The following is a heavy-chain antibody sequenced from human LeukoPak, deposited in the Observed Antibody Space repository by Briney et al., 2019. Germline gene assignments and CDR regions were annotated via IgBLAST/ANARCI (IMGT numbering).Heavy chain of an antibody. CDR2: ISYDGSNK. J-gene: IGHJ4*02. CDR3: ARDGGYDFWSGYRDY. D-gene: IGHD3-3*01. V-gene: IGHV3-30-3*01. CDR1: GFTFSSYA. Sequence: GGSLRLSCAASGFTFSSYAMHWVRQAPGKGLEWVAVISYDGSNKYYADSVKGRFTISRDNSKKTLYLQMNSLRAEDTAVYYCARDGGYDFWSGYRDYWGQGTLVTVSS.